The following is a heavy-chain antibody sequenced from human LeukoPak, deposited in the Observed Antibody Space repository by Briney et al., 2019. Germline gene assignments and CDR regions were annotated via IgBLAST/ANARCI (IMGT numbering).Heavy chain of an antibody. J-gene: IGHJ4*02. CDR1: GGSFSGYY. CDR2: INHSGST. CDR3: ARSGVAAAGMAY. D-gene: IGHD6-13*01. Sequence: SETLSLTCAVYGGSFSGYYWSWIRQPPGKGLEWIGEINHSGSTNYNPSLKSRVTISVDTSKNQFSLKLSSVTAADTAVYYCARSGVAAAGMAYWGQGTLVTVSS. V-gene: IGHV4-34*01.